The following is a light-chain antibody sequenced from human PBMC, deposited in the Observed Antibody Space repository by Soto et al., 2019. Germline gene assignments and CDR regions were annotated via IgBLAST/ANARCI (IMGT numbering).Light chain of an antibody. CDR2: GAS. CDR3: QKYGSSPRT. V-gene: IGKV3-20*01. J-gene: IGKJ1*01. Sequence: EIVLTQSPGTLSLSPGERATLSCRASQGVSNSYLACYQQKPGQPTSLLIYGASSRATGIPDRFSGSGSGTDFTLTISRLEPEAFAVYYCQKYGSSPRTFGQGTKVEIK. CDR1: QGVSNSY.